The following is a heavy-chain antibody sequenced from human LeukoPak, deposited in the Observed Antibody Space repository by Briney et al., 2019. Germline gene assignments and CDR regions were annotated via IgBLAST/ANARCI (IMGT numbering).Heavy chain of an antibody. Sequence: SVKVSCKASGYTFTQKDINWVRQAPGQGLEWTGWMNPKNGNTGYAQKFQGRVTMTRDTSIDTAYMELNALTSDDTAAYYCGRGFYYYGLDVWGQGTTVIVS. J-gene: IGHJ6*02. V-gene: IGHV1-8*01. CDR2: MNPKNGNT. CDR1: GYTFTQKD. CDR3: GRGFYYYGLDV.